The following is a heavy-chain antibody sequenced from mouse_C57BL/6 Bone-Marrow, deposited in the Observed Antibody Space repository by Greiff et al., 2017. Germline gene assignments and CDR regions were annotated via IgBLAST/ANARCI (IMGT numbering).Heavy chain of an antibody. CDR2: IDPENGDT. V-gene: IGHV14-4*01. Sequence: EVQVVESGAELVRPGASVKLSCTASGFNIKDDYMHWVKQRPEQGLEWIGWIDPENGDTEYASKFQGKATITADTSSNTAYMQLSSLTTEDSAIYYCARDDEGYAMDYWGQGTSVTVSS. CDR3: ARDDEGYAMDY. CDR1: GFNIKDDY. J-gene: IGHJ4*01. D-gene: IGHD2-12*01.